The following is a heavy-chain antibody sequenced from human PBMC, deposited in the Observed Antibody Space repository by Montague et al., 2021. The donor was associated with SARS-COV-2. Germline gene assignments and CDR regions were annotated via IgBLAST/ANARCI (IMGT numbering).Heavy chain of an antibody. V-gene: IGHV4-61*01. J-gene: IGHJ6*02. CDR2: INYSGST. D-gene: IGHD3-10*01. CDR3: ASSGGYYYYYQGVDV. Sequence: SETLSLTCTVSGGSVSSSTYYWIWIRQPPGKGLEGIGYINYSGSTSYNLSLQSRVTISVDMSKNQFSLKLNSVTAADTAVYYCASSGGYYYYYQGVDVWGQGTPVTVSS. CDR1: GGSVSSSTYY.